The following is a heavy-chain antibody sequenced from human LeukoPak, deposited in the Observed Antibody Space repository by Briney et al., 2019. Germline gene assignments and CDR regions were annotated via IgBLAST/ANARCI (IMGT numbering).Heavy chain of an antibody. D-gene: IGHD5-12*01. J-gene: IGHJ5*02. V-gene: IGHV4-59*01. CDR1: GGSINSYY. Sequence: PSETLSLTCTVSGGSINSYYWSWIRQPPGKGLEWIGYVAYSGGTNYNPSLKSRVIMSVDTSKNQFSLKLSSVTAADTAVYYCARTVSGYYFNAWGPGTLVTVSS. CDR2: VAYSGGT. CDR3: ARTVSGYYFNA.